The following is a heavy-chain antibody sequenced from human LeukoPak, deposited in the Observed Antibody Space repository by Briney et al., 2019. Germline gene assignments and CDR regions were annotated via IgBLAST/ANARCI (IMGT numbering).Heavy chain of an antibody. V-gene: IGHV3-74*01. Sequence: GGSLRLSCAASGFTFRNYWMHWVRQAPGKGLVWVSRINSDGSSTNYADSVKGRFTISRYNAKNTLYLQMNSLRAEDTAMYYCTRGDYGAYGYDAFDIWGQGTMVTVSS. CDR1: GFTFRNYW. CDR2: INSDGSST. CDR3: TRGDYGAYGYDAFDI. J-gene: IGHJ3*02. D-gene: IGHD4-17*01.